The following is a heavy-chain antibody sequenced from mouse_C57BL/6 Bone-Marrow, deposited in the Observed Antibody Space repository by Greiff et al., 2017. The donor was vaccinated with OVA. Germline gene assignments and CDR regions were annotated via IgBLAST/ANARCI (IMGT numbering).Heavy chain of an antibody. J-gene: IGHJ4*01. D-gene: IGHD1-1*01. CDR1: GFTFTDYY. CDR2: IRNKANGYTT. V-gene: IGHV7-3*01. Sequence: EVKVVESGGGLVQPGGSLSLSCAASGFTFTDYYMSWVRQPPGKALEWLGFIRNKANGYTTEYSASVKGRFTISRDNSQSILYLQMNALRAEDSATYYCARPYGNYAMDYWGQGTSVTVSS. CDR3: ARPYGNYAMDY.